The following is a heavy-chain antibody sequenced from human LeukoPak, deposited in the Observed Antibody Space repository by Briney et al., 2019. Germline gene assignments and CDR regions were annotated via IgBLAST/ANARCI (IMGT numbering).Heavy chain of an antibody. V-gene: IGHV1-2*02. J-gene: IGHJ4*02. CDR3: SRGRIAAAEGTWDFDY. Sequence: ASVKVSCKASGYTFTGYFMHWVRQAPGQGLEWLGWINPNSGGTNYAQKFQGRVTMTRDTSISTAYMELSSLRSEDTAVYYCSRGRIAAAEGTWDFDYWGQGTLVTVSS. CDR1: GYTFTGYF. D-gene: IGHD6-13*01. CDR2: INPNSGGT.